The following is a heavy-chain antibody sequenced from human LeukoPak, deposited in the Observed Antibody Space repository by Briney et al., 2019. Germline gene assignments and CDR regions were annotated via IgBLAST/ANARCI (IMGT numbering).Heavy chain of an antibody. CDR1: GYTFTSYD. Sequence: GASVKVSCKASGYTFTSYDINWVRQATGQGLEWIGWMNPNSGNTGYAQKFQGRVTITRNTSISTAYMELSSLRSEDTAVYYCARRARGFYDFWSGKFDYWDQGTLVTVSS. J-gene: IGHJ4*02. CDR3: ARRARGFYDFWSGKFDY. CDR2: MNPNSGNT. V-gene: IGHV1-8*03. D-gene: IGHD3-3*01.